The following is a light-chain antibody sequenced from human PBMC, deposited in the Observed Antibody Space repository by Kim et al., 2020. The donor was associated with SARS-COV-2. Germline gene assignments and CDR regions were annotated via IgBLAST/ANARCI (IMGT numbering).Light chain of an antibody. CDR2: DAS. V-gene: IGKV3-11*01. J-gene: IGKJ4*01. Sequence: EFVLTQSPATLSLSPGERATLSCRASQSVSRYLAWFQHKPGQAPRLLIYDASKRATGIPARFSGSGSGTDFTLTISSLESEDSAVYYCQQRSNWPLTFGGGTKVDIK. CDR1: QSVSRY. CDR3: QQRSNWPLT.